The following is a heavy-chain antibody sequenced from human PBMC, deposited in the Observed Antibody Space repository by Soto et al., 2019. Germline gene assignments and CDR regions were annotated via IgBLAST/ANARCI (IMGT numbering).Heavy chain of an antibody. CDR2: IYNSGST. V-gene: IGHV4-59*01. J-gene: IGHJ5*02. CDR1: GGSISRYY. CDR3: ARGDHFVSAVWFDP. Sequence: PSETLSLTCTVSGGSISRYYWSWIRQSPGKGLEWIGYIYNSGSTNYNPSLKSRVTISVDTSKNQFSLKLSSVTAADTAVYYCARGDHFVSAVWFDPWGQGTLVTVSS. D-gene: IGHD6-6*01.